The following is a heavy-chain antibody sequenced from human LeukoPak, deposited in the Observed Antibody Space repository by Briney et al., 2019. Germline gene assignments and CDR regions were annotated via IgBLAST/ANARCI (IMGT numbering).Heavy chain of an antibody. D-gene: IGHD1-26*01. CDR3: AKSGGYGLIDC. Sequence: PETLSLTCTVSGGSISSSSYYWGWIRQPPGKGLEWIGSIYYSGSTYYNPSLKSRVTISVDTSKNQFSLKLSSVTAADTAVYYCAKSGGYGLIDCWGQGTLVTVSS. V-gene: IGHV4-39*07. CDR2: IYYSGST. J-gene: IGHJ4*02. CDR1: GGSISSSSYY.